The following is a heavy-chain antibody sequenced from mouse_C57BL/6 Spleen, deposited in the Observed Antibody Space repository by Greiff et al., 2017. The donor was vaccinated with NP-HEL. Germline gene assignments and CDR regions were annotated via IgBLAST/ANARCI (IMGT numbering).Heavy chain of an antibody. D-gene: IGHD1-1*01. CDR3: TREGDYYGSSPYWYFDV. CDR1: GYPFTDYE. V-gene: IGHV1-15*01. CDR2: IDPETGGT. J-gene: IGHJ1*03. Sequence: QVQLQQSGAELVRPGASVTLSCKASGYPFTDYEMHWVKQTPVHGLEWIGAIDPETGGTAYNQKFKGKAILTADKSSSTAYMELRSLTSEDSAVYYCTREGDYYGSSPYWYFDVWGTGTTVTVSS.